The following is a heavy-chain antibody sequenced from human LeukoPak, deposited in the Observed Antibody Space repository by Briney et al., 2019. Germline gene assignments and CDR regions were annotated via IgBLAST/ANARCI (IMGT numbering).Heavy chain of an antibody. CDR1: GFTFGSYA. CDR2: ISGSGGST. V-gene: IGHV3-23*01. J-gene: IGHJ4*02. D-gene: IGHD4-23*01. CDR3: ARGGLRWPHYFDY. Sequence: GGSLRLSCAASGFTFGSYAMSWVRQAPGKGLEWVSAISGSGGSTYYADSVKGRFTISRDNSKNTLYLQMNSLRAEDTAVYYCARGGLRWPHYFDYWGQGTLVTVSS.